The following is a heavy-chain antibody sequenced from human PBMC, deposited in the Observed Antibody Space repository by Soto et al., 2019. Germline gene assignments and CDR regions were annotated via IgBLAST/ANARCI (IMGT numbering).Heavy chain of an antibody. J-gene: IGHJ4*02. D-gene: IGHD2-15*01. V-gene: IGHV4-39*01. Sequence: PSETLSLTCTVSGGSISSSSYYWGWIRQPPGKGLEWIGSIYYSGSTYYNPSLKSRVTISVDTSKNQFSLKLSSVTAADTAVYYCAIHVFHCSGGSCYSGRLPLHFDYWGQGTLVTVSS. CDR3: AIHVFHCSGGSCYSGRLPLHFDY. CDR1: GGSISSSSYY. CDR2: IYYSGST.